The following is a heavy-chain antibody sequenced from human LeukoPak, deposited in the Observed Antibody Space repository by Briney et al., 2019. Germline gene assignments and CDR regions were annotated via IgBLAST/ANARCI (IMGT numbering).Heavy chain of an antibody. CDR3: ARGRTMIVGALDY. CDR2: IIPLFGTA. D-gene: IGHD3-22*01. V-gene: IGHV1-69*13. CDR1: GGTFSSYA. J-gene: IGHJ4*02. Sequence: SVKVSCKASGGTFSSYAISWVRQAPGQRLEWMGGIIPLFGTANYAQKFQSRVTITADESTSTAYMELSSLRSEDTAVFYCARGRTMIVGALDYWVRGTLVTVCS.